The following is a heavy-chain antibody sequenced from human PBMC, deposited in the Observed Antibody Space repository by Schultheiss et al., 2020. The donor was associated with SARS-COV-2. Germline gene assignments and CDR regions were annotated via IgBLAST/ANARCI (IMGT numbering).Heavy chain of an antibody. Sequence: GGSLRLSCAASGFTFSSCAMHWVRQAPGKGLEWVAVISYDGSYTYYADSVKGRFTISRDNSNNTLYLQMNSLSGEDTALYHCVRAFRGSYLSDWGQGTLVTVSS. D-gene: IGHD1-26*01. CDR3: VRAFRGSYLSD. CDR2: ISYDGSYT. CDR1: GFTFSSCA. V-gene: IGHV3-30*01. J-gene: IGHJ4*02.